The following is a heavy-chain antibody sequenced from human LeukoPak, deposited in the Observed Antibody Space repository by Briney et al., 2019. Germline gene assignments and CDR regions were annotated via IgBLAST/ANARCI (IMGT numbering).Heavy chain of an antibody. CDR2: INPSGGST. CDR1: EYTFTSYY. D-gene: IGHD3-22*01. J-gene: IGHJ3*02. Sequence: ASVKVSCKASEYTFTSYYMHWVRQAPGQGLEWMGVINPSGGSTSYAQKFQGRVTMTRDTSASTVYMELSSLRSEDTAMYYCARDARYDSSGSDAFDIWGQGTMVTVSS. V-gene: IGHV1-46*01. CDR3: ARDARYDSSGSDAFDI.